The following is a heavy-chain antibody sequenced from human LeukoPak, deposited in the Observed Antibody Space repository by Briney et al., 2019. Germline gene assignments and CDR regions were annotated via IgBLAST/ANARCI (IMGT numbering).Heavy chain of an antibody. Sequence: SETLSLTCTVSGVSISSYYWSWIRQPPGKGLEWIGYIYYSGSTNYNPSLKSRVTISVDTSKNQFSLKLSSVTAADTAVYYCARVTFYDFWSAPAGWFDPWGQGTLVTVSS. D-gene: IGHD3-3*01. CDR2: IYYSGST. CDR3: ARVTFYDFWSAPAGWFDP. J-gene: IGHJ5*02. V-gene: IGHV4-59*01. CDR1: GVSISSYY.